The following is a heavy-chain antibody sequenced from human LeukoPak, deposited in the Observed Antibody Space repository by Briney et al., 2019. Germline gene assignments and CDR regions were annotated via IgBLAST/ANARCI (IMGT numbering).Heavy chain of an antibody. V-gene: IGHV1-18*01. Sequence: GASVKVSCKASGYTFTSYDINWVRQAPGQGLKWMGWISAYNGNTNYAQKLQGRVTMTTDTPTGTAYMELRSLRSDDTAVYYCARGDYGSGSYRYFDYWGQGTLVTVSS. D-gene: IGHD3-10*01. CDR3: ARGDYGSGSYRYFDY. J-gene: IGHJ4*02. CDR2: ISAYNGNT. CDR1: GYTFTSYD.